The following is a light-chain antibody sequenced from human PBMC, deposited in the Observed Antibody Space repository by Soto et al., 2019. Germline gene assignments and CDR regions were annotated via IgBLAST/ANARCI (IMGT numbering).Light chain of an antibody. V-gene: IGLV2-14*01. J-gene: IGLJ2*01. CDR2: EVV. Sequence: QSVLTQPASVSGSPGQSITISCTGTSSDIGGYNYVSWYQQHPGKAPKLMIYEVVKRPSGVSNRFSGSKSGNTASLTISGLQAEDEADYYCCSYTSSNTWVFGGGTKLTVL. CDR3: CSYTSSNTWV. CDR1: SSDIGGYNY.